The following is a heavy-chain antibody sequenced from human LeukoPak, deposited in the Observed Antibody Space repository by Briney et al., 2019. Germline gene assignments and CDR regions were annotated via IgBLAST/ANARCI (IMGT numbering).Heavy chain of an antibody. D-gene: IGHD1-26*01. V-gene: IGHV3-48*04. J-gene: IGHJ4*02. Sequence: RTGGSLRLSCAASGFTFTFSSYSMNWVRQAPGKGLEWVSYISGGSYSIYYADSVKGRFTISRDNAKNSLYLQMNSLSAEDTAVYYCATSSGNYIFDYWGQGTLVTVSS. CDR1: GFTFTFSSYS. CDR3: ATSSGNYIFDY. CDR2: ISGGSYSI.